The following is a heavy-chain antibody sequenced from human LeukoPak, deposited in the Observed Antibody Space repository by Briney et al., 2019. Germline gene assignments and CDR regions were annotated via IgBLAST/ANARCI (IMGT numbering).Heavy chain of an antibody. J-gene: IGHJ4*02. V-gene: IGHV3-23*01. CDR2: ITGAGHT. Sequence: GGTLRLSCAASGFTFSFYGMNWVRQAPGKGLEWVSGITGAGHTYYADSVKGRFTISRDNSKNTLYLQMNSLRAEDTAVYYCAKNYDILTGYLAFDCWGQGTLVTVSS. CDR1: GFTFSFYG. D-gene: IGHD3-9*01. CDR3: AKNYDILTGYLAFDC.